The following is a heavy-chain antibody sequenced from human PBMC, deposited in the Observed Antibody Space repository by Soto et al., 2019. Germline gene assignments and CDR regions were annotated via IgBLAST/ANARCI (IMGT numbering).Heavy chain of an antibody. CDR2: IYYSGST. D-gene: IGHD3-10*01. V-gene: IGHV4-59*01. CDR1: GGSISSYY. CDR3: ARGPYYYGSGSYRNPLDY. J-gene: IGHJ4*02. Sequence: SETLSLTCTVSGGSISSYYWSWIRQPPGKGLEWIGYIYYSGSTNYNPSLKSRVTISVDTSKNQFSLRLSSVTAADTAVYYCARGPYYYGSGSYRNPLDYWGQGTLVTVSS.